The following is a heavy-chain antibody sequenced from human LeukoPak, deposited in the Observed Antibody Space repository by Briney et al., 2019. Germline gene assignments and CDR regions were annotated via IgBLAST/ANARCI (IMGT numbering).Heavy chain of an antibody. CDR2: ISYDGSNK. CDR3: AKDLSYWYDI. V-gene: IGHV3-30*18. J-gene: IGHJ3*02. CDR1: GLPYSSYG. Sequence: GGPLTLSCAASGLPYSSYGMHGVRQAPGKGLVWVAVISYDGSNKYYADSVKGRFTISRDNYKNTVYLQMNSLRAEDTAVYRCAKDLSYWYDIWGRGTKVTVSS. D-gene: IGHD2-8*02.